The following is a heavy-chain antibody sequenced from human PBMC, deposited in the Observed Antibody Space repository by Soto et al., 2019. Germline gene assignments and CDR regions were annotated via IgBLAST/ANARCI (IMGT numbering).Heavy chain of an antibody. V-gene: IGHV3-23*01. CDR3: VKHQVSLVRGISPFDY. J-gene: IGHJ4*02. D-gene: IGHD3-10*01. Sequence: DSVRGRLTISRDNSKNTVYLQMNSLRAEDTAVYYCVKHQVSLVRGISPFDYWGQGALVTVSS.